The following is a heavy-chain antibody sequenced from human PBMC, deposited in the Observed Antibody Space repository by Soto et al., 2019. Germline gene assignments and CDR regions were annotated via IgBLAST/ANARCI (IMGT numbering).Heavy chain of an antibody. CDR3: AREGSLGLDV. CDR2: INGGGASL. J-gene: IGHJ6*02. CDR1: GFIFSSFW. V-gene: IGHV3-74*03. Sequence: EVWLEEAGGGFVQPGGSLRVSCSGSGFIFSSFWMHWVRQGPGKGLEWVSRINGGGASLAYADSVKGRFSISRDNVKNTLHLQMNSLGADDTAVYLCAREGSLGLDVWGRGTTVTVSS. D-gene: IGHD3-10*01.